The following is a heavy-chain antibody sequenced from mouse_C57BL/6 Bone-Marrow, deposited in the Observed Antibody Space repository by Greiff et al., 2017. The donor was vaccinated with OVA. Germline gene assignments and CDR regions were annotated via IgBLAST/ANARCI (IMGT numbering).Heavy chain of an antibody. D-gene: IGHD2-1*01. J-gene: IGHJ3*01. CDR3: ASLYGNYGAY. V-gene: IGHV7-3*01. CDR2: IRNKANGYTT. Sequence: EVQGVESGGGLVQPGGSLSLSCAASGFTFTDYYMSWVRQPPGKALEWLGFIRNKANGYTTEYSASVKGRFTISRDNSQSILYLQRNALRAEDSATYYCASLYGNYGAYWGQGTLVTVSA. CDR1: GFTFTDYY.